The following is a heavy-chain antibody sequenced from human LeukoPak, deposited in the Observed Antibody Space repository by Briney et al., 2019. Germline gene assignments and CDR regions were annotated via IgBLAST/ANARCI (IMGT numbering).Heavy chain of an antibody. CDR1: GFTFSSYA. V-gene: IGHV3-23*01. Sequence: PGGSLRLSCAASGFTFSSYAMGWVRQAPGKGLEWVSAISGSGGSTYYADSVKGRFTISRDNSKNTLYLQMNSLRAEDTAVYYCAKEGYLWFGELLLFDYWGQGTLVTVSS. CDR3: AKEGYLWFGELLLFDY. CDR2: ISGSGGST. J-gene: IGHJ4*02. D-gene: IGHD3-10*01.